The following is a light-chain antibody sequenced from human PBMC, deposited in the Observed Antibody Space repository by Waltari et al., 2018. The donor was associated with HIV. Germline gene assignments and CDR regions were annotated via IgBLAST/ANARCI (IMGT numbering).Light chain of an antibody. CDR2: RND. CDR1: SSIIGNND. Sequence: QSVLTQPPSASGTPGQRVTISCSGSSSIIGNNDFFWYQQLPGTAPKLLIYRNDQRPSGISDRFSASKSGNASSLTISRLQADDEGEYYCSSYTTFNTVIFGGGTKLTV. CDR3: SSYTTFNTVI. V-gene: IGLV1-47*01. J-gene: IGLJ2*01.